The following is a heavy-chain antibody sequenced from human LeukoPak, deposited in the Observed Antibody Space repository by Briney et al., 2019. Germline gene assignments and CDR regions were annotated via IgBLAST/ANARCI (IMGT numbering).Heavy chain of an antibody. Sequence: ASVKVSCKASGYTFTGYYMHWVRQAPGQGLEWMGWINPNSGGTNYAQKFQGRVTITADESTSTDYMELSSLRSEDTAVYYCARDQWGYCGGDCYQFDYWGQGTLVTVSS. CDR1: GYTFTGYY. CDR3: ARDQWGYCGGDCYQFDY. CDR2: INPNSGGT. V-gene: IGHV1-2*02. D-gene: IGHD2-21*02. J-gene: IGHJ4*02.